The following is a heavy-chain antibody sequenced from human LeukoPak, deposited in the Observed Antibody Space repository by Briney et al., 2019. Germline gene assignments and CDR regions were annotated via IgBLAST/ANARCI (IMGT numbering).Heavy chain of an antibody. CDR3: ARGRDGYNLGL. D-gene: IGHD5-24*01. CDR2: IIPIFGTA. V-gene: IGHV1-69*13. CDR1: GGTFSSYA. Sequence: GASVNVSCKASGGTFSSYAISWVRQAPGQGLEWMGGIIPIFGTANYAQKFQGRVTITADESTSTAYMELSSLRSEDTAVYYCARGRDGYNLGLWGQGTLVTVSS. J-gene: IGHJ4*02.